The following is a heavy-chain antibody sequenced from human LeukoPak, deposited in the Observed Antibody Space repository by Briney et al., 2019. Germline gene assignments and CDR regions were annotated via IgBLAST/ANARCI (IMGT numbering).Heavy chain of an antibody. CDR1: GYTFTGYY. CDR2: INPNSGGT. J-gene: IGHJ6*03. CDR3: ARGAVGITMVRGHTNYYFYMDV. Sequence: GASVKVSCKASGYTFTGYYMHWVRQAPGQGLEWVGWINPNSGGTNSAQKFQGRVTMTRDTSISTAYMELISLRSDDTAVYYCARGAVGITMVRGHTNYYFYMDVWGKGTTVTVSS. V-gene: IGHV1-2*02. D-gene: IGHD3-10*01.